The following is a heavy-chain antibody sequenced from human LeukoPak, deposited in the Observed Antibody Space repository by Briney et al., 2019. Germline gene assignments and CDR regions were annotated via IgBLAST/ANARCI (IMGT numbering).Heavy chain of an antibody. CDR1: GYIFTSYD. CDR2: MNPNSGNT. CDR3: ARVFQSYYDFWSGYFPPYYYGMDV. D-gene: IGHD3-3*01. J-gene: IGHJ6*02. Sequence: ASVKVSCKASGYIFTSYDINWVRQATGQGLEWMGWMNPNSGNTGYAQKFQGRVTMTRNTSISTAYMELSSLRSEDTAVYYCARVFQSYYDFWSGYFPPYYYGMDVWGQGTTVTVSS. V-gene: IGHV1-8*01.